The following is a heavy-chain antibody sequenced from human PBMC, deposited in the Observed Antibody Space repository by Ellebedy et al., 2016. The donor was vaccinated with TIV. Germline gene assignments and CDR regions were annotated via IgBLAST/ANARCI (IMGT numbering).Heavy chain of an antibody. CDR2: ISGSSGHT. CDR1: GFTFSSYD. Sequence: GESLKISCAASGFTFSSYDMHWVRQAPGMGLEWVSAISGSSGHTYYADSVKGRFTISRDNSKNTLYLQMNSLRADDTAIYYCAKGAYLNWFDPWGQGTLVTVSS. V-gene: IGHV3-23*01. CDR3: AKGAYLNWFDP. J-gene: IGHJ5*02.